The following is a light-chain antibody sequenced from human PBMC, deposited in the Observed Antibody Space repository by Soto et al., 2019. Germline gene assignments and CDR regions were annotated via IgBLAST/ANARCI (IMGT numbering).Light chain of an antibody. CDR2: GAS. CDR3: QQYTNWPPNT. Sequence: EILITQSPDTLSVSPGESATLSCRASQRVYSNLAWYQQTPGQAPRLLIYGASTRANGVPARFSGRGSGTEFTLTISSLQSEDFAVYYCQQYTNWPPNTFGQGTRLEI. J-gene: IGKJ5*01. CDR1: QRVYSN. V-gene: IGKV3-15*01.